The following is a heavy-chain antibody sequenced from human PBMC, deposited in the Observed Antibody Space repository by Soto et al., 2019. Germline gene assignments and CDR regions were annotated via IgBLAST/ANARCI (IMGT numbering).Heavy chain of an antibody. D-gene: IGHD2-15*01. CDR2: INPSGGST. CDR3: ARDGSYCSGGSCYSSLPFDY. Sequence: ASVKVSCKASGYTFTSYYMHWVRQAPGQGLEWMGIINPSGGSTSYAQKFQGRVTMTRDTSTSTVYMELSSLRSEDTAVYYCARDGSYCSGGSCYSSLPFDYWGQGTLVTVSS. J-gene: IGHJ4*02. V-gene: IGHV1-46*01. CDR1: GYTFTSYY.